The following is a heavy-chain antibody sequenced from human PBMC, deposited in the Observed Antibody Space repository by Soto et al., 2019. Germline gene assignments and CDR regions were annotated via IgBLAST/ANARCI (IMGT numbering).Heavy chain of an antibody. J-gene: IGHJ3*02. D-gene: IGHD3-10*01. CDR1: GFTFSSYG. CDR3: ARAGLWFGELGAFDI. CDR2: IWNDGSNK. Sequence: PGGSVRLSCAASGFTFSSYGMHWVRQAPGKGLEWVAVIWNDGSNKYYADSVKGRFTISRDNSKNTLYLQMNSLRAEDTAVYYCARAGLWFGELGAFDIWGQGTMVTVSS. V-gene: IGHV3-33*01.